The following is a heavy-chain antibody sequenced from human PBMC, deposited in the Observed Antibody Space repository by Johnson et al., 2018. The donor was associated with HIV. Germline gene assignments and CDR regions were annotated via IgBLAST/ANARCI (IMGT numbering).Heavy chain of an antibody. CDR2: IWHDGRDV. CDR3: ANDQHGPLVPTVMRDDAFDI. Sequence: VQLVESGGGVVQPGTSLRLSCAASGFTFSSYGIHWVRQAPGKGLEWVAFIWHDGRDVYYADSVKGRFTVSRDNSKNAVYLQMNSLGAGDTAVYYCANDQHGPLVPTVMRDDAFDIWGQGTMVTVSS. V-gene: IGHV3-33*03. J-gene: IGHJ3*02. D-gene: IGHD5-12*01. CDR1: GFTFSSYG.